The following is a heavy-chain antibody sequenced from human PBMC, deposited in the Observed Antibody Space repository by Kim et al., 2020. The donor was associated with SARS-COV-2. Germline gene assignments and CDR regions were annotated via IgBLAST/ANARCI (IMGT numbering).Heavy chain of an antibody. J-gene: IGHJ3*01. CDR1: GFIFRNYA. D-gene: IGHD1-1*01. CDR2: ISGSGGNT. Sequence: GGSLRLSCAASGFIFRNYAMTWVRQAPGNGLEWVSIISGSGGNTYYADSVKGRFTISRDNSKNTLDLQMNSLRAEDTAVYSCARDVRGTRAFDVWGQGTLVAVSS. V-gene: IGHV3-23*01. CDR3: ARDVRGTRAFDV.